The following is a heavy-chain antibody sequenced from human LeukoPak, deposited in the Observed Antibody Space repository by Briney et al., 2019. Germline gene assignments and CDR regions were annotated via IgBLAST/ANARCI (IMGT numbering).Heavy chain of an antibody. V-gene: IGHV4-34*01. CDR1: GGSFSGYY. CDR2: INHSGST. CDR3: ARHGGFGLAI. Sequence: SETLSLTCAVYGGSFSGYYWSWIRQPPGKGLEWIGEINHSGSTNYNPSLKSRVTISVDTSKNQFSLKLSSVTAADTAVYYCARHGGFGLAIWGQGTMVTVSS. D-gene: IGHD3-10*01. J-gene: IGHJ3*02.